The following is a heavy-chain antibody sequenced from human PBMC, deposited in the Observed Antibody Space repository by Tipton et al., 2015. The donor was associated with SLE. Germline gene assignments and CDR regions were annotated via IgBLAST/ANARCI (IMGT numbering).Heavy chain of an antibody. J-gene: IGHJ4*02. CDR2: IKSKNDGGSP. Sequence: GSLRLSCVASGFTFSDDWMSWVRQAPGRGLEWLGRIKSKNDGGSPEYSAPGRGRFPFSREDSENKLDLHMSRLKTEDTAVYYWGPNHPGKNWGRGNPGPR. D-gene: IGHD4-23*01. V-gene: IGHV3-15*01. CDR3: GPNHPGKN. CDR1: GFTFSDDW.